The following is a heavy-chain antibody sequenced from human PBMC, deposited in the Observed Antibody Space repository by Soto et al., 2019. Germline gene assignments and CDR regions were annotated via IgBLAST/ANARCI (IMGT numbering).Heavy chain of an antibody. CDR1: GGSISSGGYS. D-gene: IGHD2-8*01. CDR3: ARGPHYCTNSVCYRYNSIHP. V-gene: IGHV4-30-2*01. Sequence: ASETLSLTCAVSGGSISSGGYSWSWIRQPPGKGLEWVGYIYHSGSTYYNPSLKSRVTISVDRSKNQFSLKLSSVTAADTAVYYCARGPHYCTNSVCYRYNSIHPRGQATFLTVS. CDR2: IYHSGST. J-gene: IGHJ5*02.